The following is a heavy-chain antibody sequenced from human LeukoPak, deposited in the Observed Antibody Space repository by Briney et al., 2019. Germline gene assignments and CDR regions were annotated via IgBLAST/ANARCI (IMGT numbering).Heavy chain of an antibody. CDR3: ARNEYGDY. Sequence: PGGSLRLSCTASGFTFSGYEMNWVRQAPGKGLEWVSYIGSSGNSKYYADSVKGRFTVSRDNAKNSLYLQMSSLRAEDTAVYYCARNEYGDYWGQGTLVTVSS. CDR1: GFTFSGYE. D-gene: IGHD4/OR15-4a*01. CDR2: IGSSGNSK. J-gene: IGHJ4*02. V-gene: IGHV3-48*03.